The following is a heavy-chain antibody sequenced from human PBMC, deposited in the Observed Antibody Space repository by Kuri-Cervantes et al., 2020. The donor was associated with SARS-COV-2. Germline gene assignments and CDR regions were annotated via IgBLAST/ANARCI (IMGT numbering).Heavy chain of an antibody. CDR1: GFLFSATA. Sequence: GGFLRLPWEVSGFLFSATAIHWVRQAPGKGLEWVSVIYSGGKTFFADSVKGRFTISRDESKNTLYLQMNSLRAEDTAVYYCARDLWGGNGLLDYWGQGTQVTVSS. CDR2: IYSGGKT. V-gene: IGHV3-53*05. D-gene: IGHD3-3*01. CDR3: ARDLWGGNGLLDY. J-gene: IGHJ4*02.